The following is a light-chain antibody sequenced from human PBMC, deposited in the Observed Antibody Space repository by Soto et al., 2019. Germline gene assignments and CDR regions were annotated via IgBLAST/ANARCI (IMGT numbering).Light chain of an antibody. V-gene: IGKV3-15*01. J-gene: IGKJ1*01. CDR2: GAS. Sequence: EIMMTQSPATMSVSPGERATPSCRASQSMGSNVAWYQQKPGQAPRLLIYGASTRAAGIPARFSGSGSGTEFTLTITSLQSEDFAVYYCQQFHNWPRTFGQGTKVDIK. CDR1: QSMGSN. CDR3: QQFHNWPRT.